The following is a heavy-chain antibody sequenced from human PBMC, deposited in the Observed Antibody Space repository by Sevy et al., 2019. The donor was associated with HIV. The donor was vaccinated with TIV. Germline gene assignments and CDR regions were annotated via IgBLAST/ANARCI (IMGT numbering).Heavy chain of an antibody. D-gene: IGHD3-16*01. CDR2: ISYDGSNK. CDR1: GFTFSSYG. Sequence: GGSLRLSCAASGFTFSSYGMHWVRQAPGMGLEWVAVISYDGSNKYYADSVKGRFTISRDNSKNTLYLQMNSLRAEDTAVYYCAKVVSAGELDYWGQRTLVTVSS. J-gene: IGHJ4*02. CDR3: AKVVSAGELDY. V-gene: IGHV3-30*18.